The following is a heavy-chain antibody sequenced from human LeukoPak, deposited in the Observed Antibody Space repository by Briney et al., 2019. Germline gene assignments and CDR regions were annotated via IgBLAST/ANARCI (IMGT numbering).Heavy chain of an antibody. J-gene: IGHJ6*03. D-gene: IGHD6-13*01. CDR2: INPNSGGT. Sequence: ASVKVSCKASGYTFTSYHITWVRQAPGQGLEWMGWINPNSGGTNYAQKFQGRVTMTRDTSISTAYMELSRLRSDDTAVYYCARGYSSSWSRKGKYYYYMDVWGKGTTVTVSS. CDR1: GYTFTSYH. CDR3: ARGYSSSWSRKGKYYYYMDV. V-gene: IGHV1-2*02.